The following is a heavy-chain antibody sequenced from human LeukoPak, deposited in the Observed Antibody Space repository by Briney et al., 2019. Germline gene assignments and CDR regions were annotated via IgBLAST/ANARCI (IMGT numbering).Heavy chain of an antibody. CDR1: GFTFSSYS. Sequence: GGSLRLSCAASGFTFSSYSMNWVRQAPGKGLEWVSSISSGSGYIYHADSVKGRFTISRDNAKNSLYLQMNSLRAEDRAVYYCARAQRGDSSGYNDHWGQGTLVTVSS. V-gene: IGHV3-21*01. CDR3: ARAQRGDSSGYNDH. CDR2: ISSGSGYI. J-gene: IGHJ4*02. D-gene: IGHD3-22*01.